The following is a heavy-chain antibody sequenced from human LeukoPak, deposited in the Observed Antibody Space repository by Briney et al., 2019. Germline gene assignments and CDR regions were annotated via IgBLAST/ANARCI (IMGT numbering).Heavy chain of an antibody. D-gene: IGHD6-13*01. CDR3: ARDRGNYFDY. CDR1: GGSISSYY. V-gene: IGHV4-59*01. J-gene: IGHJ4*02. CDR2: ISYSGTT. Sequence: SETLSLTCTVSGGSISSYYWSWIRQPPGKGLEWIGYISYSGTTNYNPSHKSRVTISVAPSKNQFSLKLRSVTAPDTAVYYCARDRGNYFDYWGQGTLVTVSS.